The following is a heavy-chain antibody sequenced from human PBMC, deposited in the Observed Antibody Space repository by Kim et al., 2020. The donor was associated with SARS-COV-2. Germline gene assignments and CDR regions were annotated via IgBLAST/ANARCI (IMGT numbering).Heavy chain of an antibody. CDR2: ISGSGGST. Sequence: GGSLRLSCAASGFTFSSYAMSWVRQAPGKGLEWVSAISGSGGSTYYADSVKGRFTISRDNSKNTLYLQMNSLRAEDTAVYYCAKDWAGSPSILLDYWGQGTLVTVSS. CDR1: GFTFSSYA. D-gene: IGHD2-15*01. CDR3: AKDWAGSPSILLDY. J-gene: IGHJ4*02. V-gene: IGHV3-23*01.